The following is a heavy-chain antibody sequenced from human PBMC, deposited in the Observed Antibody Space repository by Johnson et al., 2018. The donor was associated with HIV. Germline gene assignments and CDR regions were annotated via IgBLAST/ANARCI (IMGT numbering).Heavy chain of an antibody. V-gene: IGHV3-NL1*01. CDR2: IYSGGST. CDR1: GFTFDDYT. CDR3: FIAPDAFDI. J-gene: IGHJ3*02. D-gene: IGHD6-13*01. Sequence: QVQLVESGGGVVRPGGSLRLSCAASGFTFDDYTMHWVRQAPGKGLEWVSVIYSGGSTYHADSVRGRFTISRDDSKNTLYLQMNSLRAEDTAVYYCFIAPDAFDIWGQGTMVTVSS.